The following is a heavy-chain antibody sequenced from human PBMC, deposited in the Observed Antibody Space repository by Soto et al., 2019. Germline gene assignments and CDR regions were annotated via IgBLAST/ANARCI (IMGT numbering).Heavy chain of an antibody. D-gene: IGHD1-26*01. Sequence: GGSLRLSCAASGFTFSSYAMHWVRQAPGKGLEWVAVISYDGSNKYYADSVKGRFTISRDNSKNTLYLQMNSLRAEDTAVYYCARVQKVGVTRDGILQHWGQGTLVTVSS. V-gene: IGHV3-30-3*01. J-gene: IGHJ1*01. CDR1: GFTFSSYA. CDR2: ISYDGSNK. CDR3: ARVQKVGVTRDGILQH.